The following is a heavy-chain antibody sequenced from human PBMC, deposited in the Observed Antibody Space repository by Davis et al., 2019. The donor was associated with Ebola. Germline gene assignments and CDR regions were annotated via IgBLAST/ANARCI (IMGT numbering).Heavy chain of an antibody. Sequence: PGGSLRLSFPPSPFSFISHVIHWVRQAPGKGLEWVAMISYDGNNKYYAESVKGRFSISRDNSKNTLYLQMISLRAEDTAVYYCARDYYGSGSYATGMEGWGEGTTVTVSS. J-gene: IGHJ6*04. CDR3: ARDYYGSGSYATGMEG. CDR2: ISYDGNNK. CDR1: PFSFISHV. D-gene: IGHD3-10*01. V-gene: IGHV3-30-3*01.